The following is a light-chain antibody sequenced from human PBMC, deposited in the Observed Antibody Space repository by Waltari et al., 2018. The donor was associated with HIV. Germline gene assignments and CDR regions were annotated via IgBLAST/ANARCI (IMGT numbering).Light chain of an antibody. J-gene: IGKJ3*01. V-gene: IGKV2-28*01. CDR3: MQALQTPRT. CDR2: LSS. Sequence: DIVMTQSPLFLPVTPGEPASISCRSSQSLLHINGYKYLDWYLQKPGQSPQLLIFLSSSRASGVPDRFSCSGSGTNFTLKISRVEAEDVGVYYCMQALQTPRTFGPGTKVNIK. CDR1: QSLLHINGYKY.